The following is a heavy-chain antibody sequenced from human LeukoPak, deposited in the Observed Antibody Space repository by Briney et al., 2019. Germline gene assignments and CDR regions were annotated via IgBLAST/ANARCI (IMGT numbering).Heavy chain of an antibody. D-gene: IGHD5-24*01. CDR1: GFPFSSYA. CDR2: ISSSSSYI. J-gene: IGHJ4*02. Sequence: PGGSLRLSCAASGFPFSSYAMSWVRQAPGKGLEWVSSISSSSSYIYYADSVKGRFTISRDNAKNSLYLQMNSLRAEDTAVYYCAIFSGEMATSDFDYWGREPWSPSPQ. CDR3: AIFSGEMATSDFDY. V-gene: IGHV3-21*01.